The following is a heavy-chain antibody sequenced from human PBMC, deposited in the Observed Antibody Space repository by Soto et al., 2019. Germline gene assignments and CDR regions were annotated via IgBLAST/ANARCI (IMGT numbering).Heavy chain of an antibody. V-gene: IGHV3-30*18. Sequence: GGSLRLSCAASGFTFSSYGMHWVRQAPGKGLEWVAVISYDGSNKYYADSVKGRFTISRDNSKNTLYLQMNSLRAEDTAVYYCAKDPTYYDFWSGYSGEDTYYYGMDVWGQGTTATVSS. D-gene: IGHD3-3*01. CDR2: ISYDGSNK. CDR1: GFTFSSYG. CDR3: AKDPTYYDFWSGYSGEDTYYYGMDV. J-gene: IGHJ6*02.